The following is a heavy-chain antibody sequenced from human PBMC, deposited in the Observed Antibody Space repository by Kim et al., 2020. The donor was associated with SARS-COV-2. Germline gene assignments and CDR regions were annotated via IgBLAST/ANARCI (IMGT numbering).Heavy chain of an antibody. CDR1: GFTVSSNY. D-gene: IGHD6-13*01. V-gene: IGHV3-66*01. CDR2: IYIVGST. CDR3: ARDISDIAAAAFFDY. J-gene: IGHJ4*02. Sequence: GGSLRLSCAASGFTVSSNYMSWVRQAPGKGLEWVSVIYIVGSTYYADSVKGRFTISRDKSKNTLYLQMNSLRAADTDMYDCARDISDIAAAAFFDYCGQGTLGTVSP.